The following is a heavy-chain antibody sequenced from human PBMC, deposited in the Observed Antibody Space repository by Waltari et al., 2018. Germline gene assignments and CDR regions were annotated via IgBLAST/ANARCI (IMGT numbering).Heavy chain of an antibody. CDR2: LNTNTGNP. CDR1: GYSFPSHA. CDR3: ASPLGVATTNKEADY. J-gene: IGHJ4*02. D-gene: IGHD5-12*01. V-gene: IGHV7-4-1*02. Sequence: QEQLVRSGSVSKKPGASVKVSCKVSGYSFPSHATNWVPQAPGQGLEWMGWLNTNTGNPTYGQGCTGRFVFSLDTSVSTAYLQISSLEAEDTAVYYCASPLGVATTNKEADYWGQGTLVTVSS.